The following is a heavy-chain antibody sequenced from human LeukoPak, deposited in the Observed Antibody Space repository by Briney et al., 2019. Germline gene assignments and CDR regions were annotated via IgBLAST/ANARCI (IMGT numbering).Heavy chain of an antibody. CDR2: IYYSGST. Sequence: PSETLSLTCTVSGGSISSGGYYWSWIRQHPGKGLEWIGYIYYSGSTYYNPSLKSRVTISVDTSKNQFSLKLSSVTAADTAVYYCARGLAGGYYDFWSGYYNDYYYYYMDVWGKGTTVTVSS. CDR1: GGSISSGGYY. V-gene: IGHV4-31*03. J-gene: IGHJ6*03. CDR3: ARGLAGGYYDFWSGYYNDYYYYYMDV. D-gene: IGHD3-3*01.